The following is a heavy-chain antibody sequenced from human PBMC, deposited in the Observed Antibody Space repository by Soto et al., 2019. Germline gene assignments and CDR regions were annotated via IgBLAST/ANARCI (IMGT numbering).Heavy chain of an antibody. CDR1: GGSISSGGYY. CDR2: FYYSGST. V-gene: IGHV4-31*03. D-gene: IGHD5-12*01. J-gene: IGHJ4*02. Sequence: SETLSLTCTVSGGSISSGGYYWSWIRQHPGMGLEWIGYFYYSGSTYYNPSLKSRVTISVDTSKNQFSLKLSSVTAADTAVYYCARAPEYRLPIVDYWGQGTLVTVSS. CDR3: ARAPEYRLPIVDY.